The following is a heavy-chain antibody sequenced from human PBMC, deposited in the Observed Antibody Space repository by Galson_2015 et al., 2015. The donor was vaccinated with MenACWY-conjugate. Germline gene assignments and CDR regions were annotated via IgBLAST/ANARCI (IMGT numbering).Heavy chain of an antibody. V-gene: IGHV5-51*01. D-gene: IGHD2-21*01. CDR3: TRRLIANFRDAFDF. CDR2: IYPGDTYI. CDR1: GYIFSTYW. Sequence: QSGAEVTKPGESLTISCQGSGYIFSTYWIAWVRQMPGKGLEWMGMIYPGDTYIRNNPSFEGQVTMSVDKSISTAYLRWSSLKASATAMYYCTRRLIANFRDAFDFWGQGTMVTVSS. J-gene: IGHJ3*01.